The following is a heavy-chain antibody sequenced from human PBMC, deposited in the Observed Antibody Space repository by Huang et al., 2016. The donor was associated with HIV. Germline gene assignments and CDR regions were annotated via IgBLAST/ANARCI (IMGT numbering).Heavy chain of an antibody. D-gene: IGHD1-1*01. J-gene: IGHJ5*01. V-gene: IGHV1-18*01. CDR3: ARDHWYPLQNWFDL. Sequence: QVELVQSGAEVKRPGASVRVSCKAAGYIFTKYGINWVRQAPGQGLEWMGWNSAYNGNTNYAEKFQGRVTRTRDTSATTAYMELRDVTSADTAVYYCARDHWYPLQNWFDLWGQGTLVTVSS. CDR1: GYIFTKYG. CDR2: NSAYNGNT.